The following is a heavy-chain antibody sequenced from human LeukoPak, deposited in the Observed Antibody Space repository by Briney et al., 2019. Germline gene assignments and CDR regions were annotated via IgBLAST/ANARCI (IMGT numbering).Heavy chain of an antibody. V-gene: IGHV5-51*01. CDR3: VGHEGSISGWPFDY. Sequence: KVGESLKISCKGSGYSFTNYWIGWVRQLPGKGLEWIGIMYLGDSETRYSPSFQGQVTISADKSISTVYLQWSSLKASDTAMYYCVGHEGSISGWPFDYWGQGTLVTVSS. CDR2: MYLGDSET. CDR1: GYSFTNYW. J-gene: IGHJ4*02. D-gene: IGHD6-19*01.